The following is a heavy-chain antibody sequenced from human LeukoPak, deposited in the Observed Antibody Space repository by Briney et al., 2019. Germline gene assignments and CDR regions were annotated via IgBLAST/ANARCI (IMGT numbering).Heavy chain of an antibody. CDR2: IYSGGST. CDR1: GFTVSSNY. V-gene: IGHV3-66*01. D-gene: IGHD2-21*02. CDR3: ANSYCGGDCYFYFDS. J-gene: IGHJ4*02. Sequence: GGSLRLSCAASGFTVSSNYMSWVRQAPGKGLEWVSVIYSGGSTYYADSVKGRFTISRDNSKNTLYLQLNSLRAEDTAVYYCANSYCGGDCYFYFDSWGQGTLVTVSS.